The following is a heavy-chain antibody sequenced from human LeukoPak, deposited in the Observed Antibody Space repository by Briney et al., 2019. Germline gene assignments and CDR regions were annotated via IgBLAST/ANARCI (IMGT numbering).Heavy chain of an antibody. CDR2: ITDSGGNR. CDR1: GFTFSSYS. D-gene: IGHD6-19*01. J-gene: IGHJ4*02. CDR3: AKSSRYGTGWYGKIDY. Sequence: PGRSLRLSCAASGFTFSSYSMNWVRQAPGKGLEWVSAITDSGGNRQYTDSVKGRFTISRDNSKNTLYLQMDSLRADDTAVYYCAKSSRYGTGWYGKIDYWGQGTLVTVSS. V-gene: IGHV3-23*01.